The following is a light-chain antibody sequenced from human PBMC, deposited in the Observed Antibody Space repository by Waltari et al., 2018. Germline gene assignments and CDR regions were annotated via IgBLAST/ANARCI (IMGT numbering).Light chain of an antibody. Sequence: DIVMTQSPDSLAVSLGERATINCKSSQSVLYTSNNKNYLAWYQQKPGQPPKLLIYWASTRYSGVPDRFSGSGSGTDFTLTISSLQADDVAVYYCQQYSSAPWTFGQGTKVEIK. CDR1: QSVLYTSNNKNY. CDR3: QQYSSAPWT. CDR2: WAS. J-gene: IGKJ1*01. V-gene: IGKV4-1*01.